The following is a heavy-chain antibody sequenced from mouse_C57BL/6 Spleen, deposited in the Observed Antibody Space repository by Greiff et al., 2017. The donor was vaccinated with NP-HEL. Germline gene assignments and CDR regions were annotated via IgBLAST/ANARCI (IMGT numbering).Heavy chain of an antibody. J-gene: IGHJ3*01. CDR2: IYPGDGDT. D-gene: IGHD1-1*01. CDR1: GYAFSSSW. Sequence: VQLQQSGPELVKPGASVKISCKASGYAFSSSWMNWVKQRPGKGLEWIGRIYPGDGDTNYNGKFKGKATLTADKSSSTAYMQLSSLTSEDSAVYFCARPLYYGSSWFAYWGQGTLVTVSA. CDR3: ARPLYYGSSWFAY. V-gene: IGHV1-82*01.